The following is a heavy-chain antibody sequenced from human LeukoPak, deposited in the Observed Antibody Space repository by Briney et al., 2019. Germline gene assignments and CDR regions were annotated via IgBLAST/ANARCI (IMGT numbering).Heavy chain of an antibody. Sequence: GGSLRLSCAASGFTFNTYGMHWVRQAPGKGLEWVAFIRYDGSNKHYAASVKGRSTISRDNSKNALYLQMNSLRAEDTAVYYCAKGVGYYDSSGYGDYWGQGTLVTVSP. CDR3: AKGVGYYDSSGYGDY. CDR1: GFTFNTYG. CDR2: IRYDGSNK. V-gene: IGHV3-30*02. D-gene: IGHD3-22*01. J-gene: IGHJ4*01.